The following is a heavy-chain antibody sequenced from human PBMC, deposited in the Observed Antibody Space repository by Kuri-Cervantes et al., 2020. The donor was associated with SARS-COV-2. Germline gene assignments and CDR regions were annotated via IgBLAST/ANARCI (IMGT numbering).Heavy chain of an antibody. V-gene: IGHV3-30*03. J-gene: IGHJ4*02. Sequence: GESLKISCAASGFTFNNYAMHWVRQTPGEGLEWVAITSYDGTSKYYADSVKGRFTISRDNSKNTLYLQMNNLRGDDTAVYFCARGRVGVQDFWGRGTLVTVSS. CDR3: ARGRVGVQDF. D-gene: IGHD2-21*01. CDR2: TSYDGTSK. CDR1: GFTFNNYA.